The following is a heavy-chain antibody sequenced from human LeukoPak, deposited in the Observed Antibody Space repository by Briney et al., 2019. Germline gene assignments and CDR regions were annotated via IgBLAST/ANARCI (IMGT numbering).Heavy chain of an antibody. D-gene: IGHD7-27*01. Sequence: GGSLRLSCAASGFTVSSNYMSWVRQAPGKGLEWVSVIYSGGSTYYADSVKGRFTISRDNSKDTLYLQMNSLRAEDTAVYYCARAPNWDFDYWGQGTLVTASS. CDR2: IYSGGST. J-gene: IGHJ4*02. V-gene: IGHV3-53*01. CDR3: ARAPNWDFDY. CDR1: GFTVSSNY.